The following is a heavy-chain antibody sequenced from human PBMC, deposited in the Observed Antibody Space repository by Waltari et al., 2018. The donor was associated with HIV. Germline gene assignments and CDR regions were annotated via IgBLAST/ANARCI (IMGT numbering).Heavy chain of an antibody. Sequence: EVQLVESGGDLVKPGGSLRLSCVGSGFTFSSAWVTWVRQAPGRGQEWLGRSLSNTESEETQYGAPVKGRFTISREDSRQTVDLQMNGLKIEDTGVYFCTTDSGAGWNVYNPWGQGTRVTVSS. D-gene: IGHD1-1*01. CDR2: SLSNTESEET. CDR1: GFTFSSAW. V-gene: IGHV3-15*05. J-gene: IGHJ5*02. CDR3: TTDSGAGWNVYNP.